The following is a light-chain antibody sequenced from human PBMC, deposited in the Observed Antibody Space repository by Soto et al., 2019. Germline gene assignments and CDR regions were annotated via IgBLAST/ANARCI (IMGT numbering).Light chain of an antibody. CDR1: QSISSW. CDR2: VAS. V-gene: IGKV1-39*01. J-gene: IGKJ1*01. Sequence: DIQMTQSPSTLSASVGDRVTITCRASQSISSWLAWYQQKPGKAPKPLIYVASNLQSGVPSRFSGSGSGTDFTLTISSLQPEDIATYYCQESYSTSFGQGTKGDNK. CDR3: QESYSTS.